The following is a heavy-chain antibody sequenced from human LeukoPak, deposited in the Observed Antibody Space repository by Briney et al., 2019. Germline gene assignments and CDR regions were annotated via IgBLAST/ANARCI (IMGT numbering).Heavy chain of an antibody. CDR1: GGSISSYY. CDR2: IYYSGST. CDR3: ARDKYYYDSSGSIRFDY. J-gene: IGHJ4*02. V-gene: IGHV4-59*12. D-gene: IGHD3-22*01. Sequence: KPSETLSLTCTVSGGSISSYYWSWIRQPPGKGLEWIGYIYYSGSTNYNPSLKSRVTISVDTSKNQFSLKLSSVTAADTAVYYCARDKYYYDSSGSIRFDYWGQGTLVTASS.